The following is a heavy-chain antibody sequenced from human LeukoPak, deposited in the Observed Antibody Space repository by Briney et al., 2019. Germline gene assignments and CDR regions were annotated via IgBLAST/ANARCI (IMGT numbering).Heavy chain of an antibody. CDR3: AKTAIEYSSSWYFPKYYYYGMDV. D-gene: IGHD6-13*01. V-gene: IGHV3-30*18. Sequence: PGRSLRLSCAASGFIFSSYGMHWVRQAPGKGLEWVAVISYDGSNKYYADSVKGRFTISRDNSKNTLYLQMNSLRAEDTAVYYCAKTAIEYSSSWYFPKYYYYGMDVWGQGTTVTVSS. CDR1: GFIFSSYG. J-gene: IGHJ6*02. CDR2: ISYDGSNK.